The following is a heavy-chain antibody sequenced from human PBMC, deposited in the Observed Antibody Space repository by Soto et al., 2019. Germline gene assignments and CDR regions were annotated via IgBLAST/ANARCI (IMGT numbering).Heavy chain of an antibody. Sequence: QITLKESGPTLVKPTQTLTLTCTLSGFSLSTTGVGVGWIRQPPGKALEWLALIYWDDDKRYSPSLRSRLTITKDSSKHPVXLXLXPRAPLDTATHYCVQSRCGGDSLQFYPSHSSYGLDVWRQGTTVTVSS. CDR3: VQSRCGGDSLQFYPSHSSYGLDV. J-gene: IGHJ6*02. CDR2: IYWDDDK. D-gene: IGHD2-21*02. V-gene: IGHV2-5*02. CDR1: GFSLSTTGVG.